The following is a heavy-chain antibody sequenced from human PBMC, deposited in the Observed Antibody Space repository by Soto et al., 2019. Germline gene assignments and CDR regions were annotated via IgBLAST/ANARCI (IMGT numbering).Heavy chain of an antibody. D-gene: IGHD3-10*01. CDR2: INHSGST. CDR1: GWSFSGYY. V-gene: IGHV4-34*01. J-gene: IGHJ6*02. CDR3: ARSVNYYGSGLRGV. Sequence: SETLSFTFGVYGWSFSGYYWSWIRQPPGKGLEWIGEINHSGSTHSNPSLKIRVTTLVDTSQNQFSLKLTSVTAADTAVYYCARSVNYYGSGLRGVWGQGTTVTAP.